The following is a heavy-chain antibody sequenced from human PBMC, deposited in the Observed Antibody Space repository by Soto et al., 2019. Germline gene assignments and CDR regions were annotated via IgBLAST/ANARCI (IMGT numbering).Heavy chain of an antibody. CDR1: GGSISTGGYS. CDR3: ARGPPFAR. V-gene: IGHV4-30-2*01. Sequence: QLQLQESGSGLVKPSQTLSLTCAVSGGSISTGGYSLSWIRQPPGKGLAWIGYSYHSGSTYYNPARKGLVTISVDRSKNQFSLKQSSVTAADTAVYYCARGPPFARWGQGTLVTVSS. D-gene: IGHD3-3*01. J-gene: IGHJ4*02. CDR2: SYHSGST.